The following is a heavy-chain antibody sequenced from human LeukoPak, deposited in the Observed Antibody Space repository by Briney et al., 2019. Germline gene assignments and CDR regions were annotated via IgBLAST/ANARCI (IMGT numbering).Heavy chain of an antibody. CDR2: ISSEGSKK. V-gene: IGHV3-30*04. J-gene: IGHJ4*02. CDR3: ARGAHKRDDYGGFFDY. D-gene: IGHD4-23*01. Sequence: GGSLRLSCAASGFNFSNYAMHWVRQAPGKGLEWVAVISSEGSKKSYADSVKGRFTISRDNSKNTLYLEMNSVRPQDTAVYYCARGAHKRDDYGGFFDYWGQGTLVTVSS. CDR1: GFNFSNYA.